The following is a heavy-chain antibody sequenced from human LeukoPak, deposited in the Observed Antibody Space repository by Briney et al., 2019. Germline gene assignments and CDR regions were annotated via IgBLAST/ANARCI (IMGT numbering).Heavy chain of an antibody. Sequence: SETLPLTCAVYGGSFSGYYWSWIRQPPGKGLEWIGEINHSGSTNYNPSLKSRVTISVDTSKNQFSLKLSSVTAADTAVYYCARDRGPSAVVTATYFDYWGQGTLVTVSS. D-gene: IGHD2-21*02. J-gene: IGHJ4*02. V-gene: IGHV4-34*01. CDR3: ARDRGPSAVVTATYFDY. CDR1: GGSFSGYY. CDR2: INHSGST.